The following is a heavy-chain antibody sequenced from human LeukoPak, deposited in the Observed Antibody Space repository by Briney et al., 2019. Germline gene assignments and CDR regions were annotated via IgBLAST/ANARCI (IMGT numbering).Heavy chain of an antibody. Sequence: SETLSLTCTVSGGSISSYYWSWIRQPPGKGLEWIGYIYYSGSTNYNPSLKSRVTISVDTSKNQFSLKLSSVTAADTAVYYRARDYDFWSGSHDAFDIWGQGTMVTVSS. D-gene: IGHD3-3*01. CDR3: ARDYDFWSGSHDAFDI. CDR2: IYYSGST. CDR1: GGSISSYY. V-gene: IGHV4-59*01. J-gene: IGHJ3*02.